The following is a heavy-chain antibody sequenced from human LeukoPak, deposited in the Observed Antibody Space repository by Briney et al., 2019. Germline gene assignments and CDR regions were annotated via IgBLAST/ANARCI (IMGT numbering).Heavy chain of an antibody. CDR3: ARGKVRGVIITSFGY. CDR1: GYTFTGYY. D-gene: IGHD3-10*01. J-gene: IGHJ4*02. V-gene: IGHV1-2*02. Sequence: ASVKVSCKASGYTFTGYYMHWVRQAPGQGLEWMGWINPNSGGTNYAQKFQGRVTMTRDTSISTAYMELSRLRSDDTAVYYCARGKVRGVIITSFGYWGQGTLVNVSS. CDR2: INPNSGGT.